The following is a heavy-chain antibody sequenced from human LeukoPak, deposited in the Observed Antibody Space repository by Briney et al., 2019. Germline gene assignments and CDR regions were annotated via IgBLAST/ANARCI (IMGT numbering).Heavy chain of an antibody. V-gene: IGHV1-69*04. CDR2: IIPILGIA. CDR3: ARAMLGVVVPAVFDY. D-gene: IGHD2-2*01. Sequence: ASVKVSCKASGGTFSSYAISWVRQAPGQGLEWMGRIIPILGIANYAQKFQGRVTITADKSTSTAYMELSSLRSEDTAVYYCARAMLGVVVPAVFDYWGQGTLVTVSS. CDR1: GGTFSSYA. J-gene: IGHJ4*02.